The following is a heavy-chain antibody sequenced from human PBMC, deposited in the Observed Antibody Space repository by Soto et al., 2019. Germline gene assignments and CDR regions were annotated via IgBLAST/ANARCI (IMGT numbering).Heavy chain of an antibody. J-gene: IGHJ4*02. D-gene: IGHD6-6*01. CDR1: GFTFSSYW. CDR3: TRGSNSSSGAVKGHDY. Sequence: EVQLVESGGGLVQPGGSLRLSCAASGFTFSSYWMHWVRQVPGKGLVWVSRIKSDGGGISYADSVKGRFTISSDNAKNTLYLQTNSLRVDNTAVYHCTRGSNSSSGAVKGHDYWGQGNLVVVSS. CDR2: IKSDGGGI. V-gene: IGHV3-74*01.